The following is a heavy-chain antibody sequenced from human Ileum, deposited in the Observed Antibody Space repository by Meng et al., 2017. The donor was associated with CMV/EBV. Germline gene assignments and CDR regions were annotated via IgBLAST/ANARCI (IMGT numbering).Heavy chain of an antibody. Sequence: AGSLRLSCVASGFTFNKYWMHWVRQPPGGGLEWFSRIDNEGSGAIYADSVRGRFTFSRDNARNKVYLHMNSLRDEDTGVYSWARDTPHSAFAPWGHGTLVTVSS. CDR2: IDNEGSGA. D-gene: IGHD2-15*01. CDR3: ARDTPHSAFAP. CDR1: GFTFNKYW. J-gene: IGHJ5*02. V-gene: IGHV3-74*01.